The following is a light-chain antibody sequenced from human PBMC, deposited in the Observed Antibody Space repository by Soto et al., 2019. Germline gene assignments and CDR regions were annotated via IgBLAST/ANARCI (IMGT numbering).Light chain of an antibody. Sequence: QSALTQPPSASGSPGQSVTISCTGTSSDVGGYNYVSWYQQHPDKAPKLMIYEVSKQPSGVPDRFFGSKSGNTASLTVSGLQAEDEADYYCSSYGGSNNLVFGGGTQLTVL. CDR3: SSYGGSNNLV. CDR2: EVS. J-gene: IGLJ2*01. CDR1: SSDVGGYNY. V-gene: IGLV2-8*01.